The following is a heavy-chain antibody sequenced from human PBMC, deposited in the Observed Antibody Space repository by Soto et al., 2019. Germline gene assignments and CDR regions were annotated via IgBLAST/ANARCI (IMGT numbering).Heavy chain of an antibody. Sequence: QVQLVESGGGVVQPGRSLRLSCAASGFTFSTYGMHWVRQAPGKGLEWVAVISYDGSNKFYADSVKGRFTISRDNSKNTLYLQMNSLRAEDTAVYYCAKDWDPAYCSSTSCYKGFDYWGQGTLVTVSS. D-gene: IGHD2-2*02. J-gene: IGHJ4*02. CDR3: AKDWDPAYCSSTSCYKGFDY. CDR1: GFTFSTYG. V-gene: IGHV3-30*18. CDR2: ISYDGSNK.